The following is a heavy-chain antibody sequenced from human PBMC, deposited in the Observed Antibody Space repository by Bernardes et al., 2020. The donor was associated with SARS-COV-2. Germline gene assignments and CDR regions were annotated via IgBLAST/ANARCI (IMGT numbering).Heavy chain of an antibody. CDR2: IRGRSGST. D-gene: IGHD4-17*01. Sequence: GGSLRLSCAASGFTFSSYAMNWVRQAPGKGLEWVSGIRGRSGSTYYADSVKGRFTISRDNSKNTLDLQMNSLRAEDTAVYYCAKSNGDYYYYYGMDVWVQGITVTGS. V-gene: IGHV3-23*01. CDR3: AKSNGDYYYYYGMDV. J-gene: IGHJ6*02. CDR1: GFTFSSYA.